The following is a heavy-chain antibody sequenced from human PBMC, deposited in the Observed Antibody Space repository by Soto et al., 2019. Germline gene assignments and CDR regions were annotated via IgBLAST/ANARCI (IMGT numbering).Heavy chain of an antibody. CDR3: ARDFRSYGSGPHRGGLYYYYGMDV. CDR1: GYTFTSYY. J-gene: IGHJ6*02. CDR2: INPSGGST. D-gene: IGHD3-10*01. V-gene: IGHV1-46*01. Sequence: ASVKVSCKASGYTFTSYYMHWVRQAPGQGLEWMGIINPSGGSTSYAQKFQGRVTMTRDTSTSTVYMELSSLRSEDTAVYYCARDFRSYGSGPHRGGLYYYYGMDVWGQGTTVTVSS.